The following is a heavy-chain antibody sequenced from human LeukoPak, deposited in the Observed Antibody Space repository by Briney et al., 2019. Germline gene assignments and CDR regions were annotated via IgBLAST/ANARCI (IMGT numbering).Heavy chain of an antibody. CDR1: GYTFTGYY. V-gene: IGHV1-46*01. CDR3: ARDVSSLVGAASYWLDP. CDR2: INPSGGST. J-gene: IGHJ5*02. D-gene: IGHD1-26*01. Sequence: EASVKVSCKASGYTFTGYYLHWVRQAPGQGPEHMGIINPSGGSTIYAQKFQGRVTMTRDTSTSTVYMELTSLRSEDTAVYYCARDVSSLVGAASYWLDPWGQGTLVTVSS.